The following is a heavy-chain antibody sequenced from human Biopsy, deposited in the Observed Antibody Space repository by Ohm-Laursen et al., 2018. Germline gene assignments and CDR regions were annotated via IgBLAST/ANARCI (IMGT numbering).Heavy chain of an antibody. CDR3: ATPFQYYDSWGGYPPFDH. CDR1: GATFSNYA. D-gene: IGHD3-3*01. J-gene: IGHJ4*01. Sequence: SSVKGSCKASGATFSNYAISWVRQDPGEGLEWMGGIIAVSGLVNYAPKFQGRVSITADKSTTTAYMELSNLKSEDTAVYYCATPFQYYDSWGGYPPFDHWGQGTLVTVSS. CDR2: IIAVSGLV. V-gene: IGHV1-69*17.